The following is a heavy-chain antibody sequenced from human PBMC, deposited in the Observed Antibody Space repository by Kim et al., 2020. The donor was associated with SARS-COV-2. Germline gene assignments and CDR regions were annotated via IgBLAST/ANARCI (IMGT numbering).Heavy chain of an antibody. V-gene: IGHV4-31*03. CDR3: ARVRYYDSSGYYGAFDI. J-gene: IGHJ3*02. Sequence: SETLSLTCTVSGGSISSGGYYWSWIRQHPGKGLEWIGYIYYSGSTYYNPSLKSRVTISVDTSKNQFSLKLSSVTAADTAVYYCARVRYYDSSGYYGAFDIWGQGTMVTVSS. CDR1: GGSISSGGYY. CDR2: IYYSGST. D-gene: IGHD3-22*01.